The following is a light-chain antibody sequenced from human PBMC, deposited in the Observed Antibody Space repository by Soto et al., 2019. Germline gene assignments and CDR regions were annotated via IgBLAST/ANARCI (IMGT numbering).Light chain of an antibody. CDR2: GAS. CDR3: QQYNNWPSYT. Sequence: EIVMTQSPATLSVSPGERATLSCRASQSVSSNLAWYQQKPGQAPTLLIYGASTRATGIPAKFSGGGSGTEFTRIIISMQSADFAVYYSQQYNNWPSYTFGQGTKLEIK. V-gene: IGKV3-15*01. J-gene: IGKJ2*01. CDR1: QSVSSN.